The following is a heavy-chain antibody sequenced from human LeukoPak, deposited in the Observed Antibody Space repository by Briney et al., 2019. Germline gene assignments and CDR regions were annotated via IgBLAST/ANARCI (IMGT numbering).Heavy chain of an antibody. Sequence: PGGSLRLSCAASGFIFSNYGMHWVRQAPGKGLEWVAFIRYDESNKFYADSVKGRFTISRDNSKNILFLRMNSLRAEDTAVYYCATMQWLEGVDWFDPWGQGTLVTVSS. J-gene: IGHJ5*02. CDR2: IRYDESNK. CDR1: GFIFSNYG. D-gene: IGHD6-19*01. CDR3: ATMQWLEGVDWFDP. V-gene: IGHV3-30*02.